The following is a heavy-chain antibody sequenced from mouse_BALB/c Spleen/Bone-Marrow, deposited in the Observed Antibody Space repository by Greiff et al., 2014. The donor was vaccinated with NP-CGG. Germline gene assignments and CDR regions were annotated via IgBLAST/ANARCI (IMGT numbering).Heavy chain of an antibody. CDR1: GYTFTSYI. Sequence: VQLQQSGPELVKPGASVKMSCKASGYTFTSYIIHWVKQKPGQGLEWIGYINPYNDGTKYDEKFKGKATLSSDKSSSTAYMELSSLTSADSAVYYCAGPAWFAYWGQGTLVTVS. J-gene: IGHJ3*01. CDR2: INPYNDGT. CDR3: AGPAWFAY. V-gene: IGHV1-14*01.